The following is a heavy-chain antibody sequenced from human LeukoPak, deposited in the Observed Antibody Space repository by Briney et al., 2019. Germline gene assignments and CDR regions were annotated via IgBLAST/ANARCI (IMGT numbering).Heavy chain of an antibody. D-gene: IGHD6-19*01. J-gene: IGHJ4*02. Sequence: SVKVSCKASGGTFSSYAISWVRQAPGQGLEWMGGIIPIFGTANYARKFQGRVTITADKSTSTAYMELSSLRSEDTAVYYCARSPYSSGWYELNYWGQGTLVTVSS. V-gene: IGHV1-69*06. CDR1: GGTFSSYA. CDR3: ARSPYSSGWYELNY. CDR2: IIPIFGTA.